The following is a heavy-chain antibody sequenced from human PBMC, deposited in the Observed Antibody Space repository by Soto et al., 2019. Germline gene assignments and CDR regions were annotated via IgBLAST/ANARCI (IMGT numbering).Heavy chain of an antibody. CDR1: GFTFSSYG. V-gene: IGHV3-33*01. CDR2: IWYDGSNK. J-gene: IGHJ4*02. CDR3: ARDTVTTSYFDY. Sequence: QVQLVESGGGVVQPGRSLRLSCAASGFTFSSYGMHWVRQAPGKGLEWVAVIWYDGSNKYYADSVKGRFTISRDNSKNTLYLQMNSLRAEDTAVYYCARDTVTTSYFDYWGPGTLVTVSS. D-gene: IGHD4-17*01.